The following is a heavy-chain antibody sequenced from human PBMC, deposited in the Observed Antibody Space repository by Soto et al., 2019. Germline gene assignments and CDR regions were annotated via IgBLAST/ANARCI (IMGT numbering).Heavy chain of an antibody. CDR1: GFTFSTYT. J-gene: IGHJ3*02. D-gene: IGHD3-22*01. CDR3: ARARYYDSGGRPDAFDI. V-gene: IGHV3-48*02. CDR2: ISSSSRTT. Sequence: DVQLVESGGGLVQPGGSLRLSCAVSGFTFSTYTMNWVHQGPGKGLEWVSSISSSSRTTYYADSVKGRFTISRDNAKNSVYLQMHSLRDEDTAVYYCARARYYDSGGRPDAFDIWGQGTMVSVSS.